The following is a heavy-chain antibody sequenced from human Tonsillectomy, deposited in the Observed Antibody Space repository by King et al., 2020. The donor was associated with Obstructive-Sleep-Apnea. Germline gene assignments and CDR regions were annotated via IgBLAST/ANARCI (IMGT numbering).Heavy chain of an antibody. D-gene: IGHD6-19*01. J-gene: IGHJ6*02. CDR2: ISYDGNNK. V-gene: IGHV3-30-3*01. Sequence: QLVQSGGGVVQPGRSLRLSCAASGFTFSSYEMHWVRQAPGKGLEWVAVISYDGNNKYYADSVKGRFTISRDNSKNTLYLQMNSLRAEDTAVYYCAREIGSGWPYYYYYYGMDVWGQGTTVTVSS. CDR3: AREIGSGWPYYYYYYGMDV. CDR1: GFTFSSYE.